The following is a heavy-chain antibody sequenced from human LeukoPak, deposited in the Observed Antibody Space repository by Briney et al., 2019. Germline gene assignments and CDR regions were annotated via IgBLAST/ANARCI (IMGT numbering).Heavy chain of an antibody. D-gene: IGHD1-1*01. V-gene: IGHV4-59*08. CDR2: IYYSGST. CDR1: GGSISSYY. Sequence: PSETLSLTCTVSGGSISSYYWSWIRQPPGKGLEWIGYIYYSGSTNYNPPLKSRVTISVDTSKNQFSLKLSSVTAADTAVYYCARHSSWNDGLFDYWGQGTLVTVSS. CDR3: ARHSSWNDGLFDY. J-gene: IGHJ4*02.